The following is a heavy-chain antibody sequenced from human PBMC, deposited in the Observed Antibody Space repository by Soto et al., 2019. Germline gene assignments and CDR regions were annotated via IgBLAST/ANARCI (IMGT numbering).Heavy chain of an antibody. J-gene: IGHJ4*02. D-gene: IGHD6-19*01. CDR3: ARDQGAVAGKRAMALFDY. Sequence: ASVKVSCKASGYTFTSYAMHWVRQAPGQRLEWMGWINAGNGNTKYSQKFQGRVTITRDTSASTAYMELSSLRSEDTAVYYCARDQGAVAGKRAMALFDYWGQGTLVTVSS. V-gene: IGHV1-3*01. CDR2: INAGNGNT. CDR1: GYTFTSYA.